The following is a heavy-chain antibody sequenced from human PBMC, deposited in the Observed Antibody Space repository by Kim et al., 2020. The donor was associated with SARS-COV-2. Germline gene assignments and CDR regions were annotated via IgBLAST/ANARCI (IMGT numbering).Heavy chain of an antibody. CDR3: ASWEDIVVVPAAMVFDP. Sequence: KSRVTISVDTSKNQFSLKLSSVTAADTAVYYCASWEDIVVVPAAMVFDPWGQGTLVTVSS. J-gene: IGHJ5*02. V-gene: IGHV4-39*01. D-gene: IGHD2-2*01.